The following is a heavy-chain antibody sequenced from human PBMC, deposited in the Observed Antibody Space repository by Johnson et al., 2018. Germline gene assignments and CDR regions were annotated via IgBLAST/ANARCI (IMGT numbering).Heavy chain of an antibody. Sequence: QVQLVQSGGGVVQPGRSLRLSCAASGFTFSNYAMYWVRQAPGKGLEWVAVISYDGSNKYYADSVKGRLTVSRDNSKNTVYLQMNSLRTEDTAMYYCAKDSADQKSVGVPAAIWGLDYWGQGTLVTVSS. CDR3: AKDSADQKSVGVPAAIWGLDY. D-gene: IGHD2-2*01. J-gene: IGHJ4*02. V-gene: IGHV3-30*18. CDR1: GFTFSNYA. CDR2: ISYDGSNK.